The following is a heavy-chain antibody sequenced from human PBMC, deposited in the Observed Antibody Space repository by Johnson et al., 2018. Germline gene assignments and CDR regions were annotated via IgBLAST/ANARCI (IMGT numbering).Heavy chain of an antibody. CDR2: ISYEGSKK. CDR3: ARELGWDFGGPVDY. V-gene: IGHV3-30-3*01. J-gene: IGHJ4*02. D-gene: IGHD3-10*01. CDR1: GFTFTSFA. Sequence: QVQLVQSGGGVVQPGESLRLSCAASGFTFTSFALHWVRQAPGTALEWLALISYEGSKKYYDDSVRGRFTISIDATKKTAFLPMHSLRPDDTAVYRGARELGWDFGGPVDYGGQGTLVTVS.